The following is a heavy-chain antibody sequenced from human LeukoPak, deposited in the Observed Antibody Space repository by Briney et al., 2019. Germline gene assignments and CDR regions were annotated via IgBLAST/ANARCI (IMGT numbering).Heavy chain of an antibody. J-gene: IGHJ4*02. CDR2: INSDGSST. Sequence: QPGGSLSLSCAASGFTFSSYWMHWVRQAPGKGLVWVSRINSDGSSTSYTDSVKGRFTISRDNAKNSLYLQMNSLRAEDTAVYYCARGNNYYDSSGYYYYFDYWGQGTLVTVSS. CDR1: GFTFSSYW. D-gene: IGHD3-22*01. V-gene: IGHV3-74*01. CDR3: ARGNNYYDSSGYYYYFDY.